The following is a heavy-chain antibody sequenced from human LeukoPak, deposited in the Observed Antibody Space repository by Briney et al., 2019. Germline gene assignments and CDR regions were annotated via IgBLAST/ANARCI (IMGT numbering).Heavy chain of an antibody. V-gene: IGHV4-39*07. J-gene: IGHJ6*03. CDR1: GGSISSGSYY. D-gene: IGHD3-3*01. CDR3: ARRVWSGYYYYYYMDV. CDR2: INHSGST. Sequence: PSQTLSLTCTVSGGSISSGSYYWSWIRQPPGKGLEWIGEINHSGSTNYNPSLKSRVTISVDTSKNQFSLKLSSVTAADTAVYYCARRVWSGYYYYYYMDVWGKGTTVTVSS.